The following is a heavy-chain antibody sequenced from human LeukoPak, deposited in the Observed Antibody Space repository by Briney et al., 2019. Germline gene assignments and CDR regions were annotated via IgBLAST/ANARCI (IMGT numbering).Heavy chain of an antibody. Sequence: GGSLRLSCAASGFTFSSYWMSWVRQAPGKGLEWVANIKKDGSEKYYVDSVKGRFTISRDNAKNSLYLQMNSLRAEDSAVYYCAREVYYYDSSGYFPDYWGQGTLVTVSS. CDR3: AREVYYYDSSGYFPDY. V-gene: IGHV3-7*03. D-gene: IGHD3-22*01. CDR2: IKKDGSEK. J-gene: IGHJ4*02. CDR1: GFTFSSYW.